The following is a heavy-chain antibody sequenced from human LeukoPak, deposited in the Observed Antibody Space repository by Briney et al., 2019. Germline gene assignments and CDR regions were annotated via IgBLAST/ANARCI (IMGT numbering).Heavy chain of an antibody. V-gene: IGHV3-23*01. D-gene: IGHD4-23*01. CDR2: ISGSGGST. J-gene: IGHJ4*02. Sequence: GGSLRLSRAASGFTFSSYAMSWVRQAPGKGLEWVSAISGSGGSTYYADSVKGRFTISRDNSKNTLYLQMNSLRAEDTAVYYCAKDPTVVTIAIFDYWGQGTLVTVSS. CDR3: AKDPTVVTIAIFDY. CDR1: GFTFSSYA.